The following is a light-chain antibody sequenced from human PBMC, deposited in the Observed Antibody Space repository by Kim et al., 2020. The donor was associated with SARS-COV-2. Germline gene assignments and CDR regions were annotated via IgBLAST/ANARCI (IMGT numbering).Light chain of an antibody. J-gene: IGLJ1*01. CDR3: QSYATGLSSYV. V-gene: IGLV2-23*01. CDR2: EDS. CDR1: ISDVGRYPH. Sequence: QSALTQPASVSGSPGQWITISCTGTISDVGRYPHVAWYQQHPDRAPRLLIYEDSNRPSGVPDRFSGSKSGTSASLAISGLQAGDEAAYYCQSYATGLSSYVFGAGTKLTVL.